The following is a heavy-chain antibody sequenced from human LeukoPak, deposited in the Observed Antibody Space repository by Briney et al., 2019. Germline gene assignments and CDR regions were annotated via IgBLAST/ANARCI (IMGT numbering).Heavy chain of an antibody. V-gene: IGHV3-30*02. J-gene: IGHJ4*02. CDR2: IRSDGISK. CDR1: GFTFSSYG. CDR3: AKWSGDYPSYYLDY. D-gene: IGHD4-17*01. Sequence: GGSLRLSCAASGFTFSSYGLHWVRQAPGKGLEWVALIRSDGISKNYADSVKGRFTISRDTSKSTVYLQMNSLRAEDTAVYSCAKWSGDYPSYYLDYWGQGTLVTVSS.